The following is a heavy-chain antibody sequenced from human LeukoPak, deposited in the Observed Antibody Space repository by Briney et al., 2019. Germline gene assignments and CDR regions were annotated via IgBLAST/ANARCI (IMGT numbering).Heavy chain of an antibody. CDR3: AREGLERHLALDS. CDR2: IATSGT. D-gene: IGHD1-1*01. CDR1: GLSFSSHA. V-gene: IGHV3-23*01. Sequence: GGSLRLSCGASGLSFSSHAMSWFRKPPGTGLEWLSSIATSGTYYTSSVKGRFTISRDDSKNMLFLQMNSLTAEDTAVYFCAREGLERHLALDSWGQGTLVTVSS. J-gene: IGHJ4*02.